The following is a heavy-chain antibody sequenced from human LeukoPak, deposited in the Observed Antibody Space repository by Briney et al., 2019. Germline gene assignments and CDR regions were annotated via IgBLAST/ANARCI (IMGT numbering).Heavy chain of an antibody. D-gene: IGHD3-3*01. Sequence: SETLSLTCAVYGESFSGYYWSWIRPFPTKGLEWIGEISHGGDTNYNPSLKTRVTISADTSKNQFSLKVTSVTAADAAIYYCARHRFGVGNPSHYYYYYYMDVWGKGTTVTVSS. CDR2: ISHGGDT. V-gene: IGHV4-34*01. CDR3: ARHRFGVGNPSHYYYYYYMDV. J-gene: IGHJ6*03. CDR1: GESFSGYY.